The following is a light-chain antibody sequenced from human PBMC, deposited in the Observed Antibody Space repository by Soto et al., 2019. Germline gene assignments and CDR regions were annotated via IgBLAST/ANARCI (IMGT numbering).Light chain of an antibody. J-gene: IGLJ1*01. CDR3: SSYGSTSTRYV. CDR1: SSDVGGYNY. Sequence: QSALTQPDSVSGSPGQSITISCTGTSSDVGGYNYVSWYQQHPGKAPKLMIYEVSNRHSGVSNRFSGSKSGNTASLTISGLQPEDDADYFCSSYGSTSTRYVFGTGTKVTVL. V-gene: IGLV2-14*01. CDR2: EVS.